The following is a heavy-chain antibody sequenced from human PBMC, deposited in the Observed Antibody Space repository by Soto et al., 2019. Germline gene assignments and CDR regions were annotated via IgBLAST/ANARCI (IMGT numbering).Heavy chain of an antibody. CDR3: ATEGVSVPAGTFEY. CDR2: IIPILRSV. J-gene: IGHJ4*02. Sequence: SVKVSCKASGDTLGRFAFSWVRQAPGQGLEWLGGIIPILRSVSHAQRFQGRLTITADESSRTVFMELSRLTSEDTADYYCATEGVSVPAGTFEYWGQGTLVTVSS. CDR1: GDTLGRFA. V-gene: IGHV1-69*10. D-gene: IGHD2-2*01.